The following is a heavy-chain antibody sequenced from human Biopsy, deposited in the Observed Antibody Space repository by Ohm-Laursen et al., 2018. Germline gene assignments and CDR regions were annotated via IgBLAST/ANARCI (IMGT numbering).Heavy chain of an antibody. J-gene: IGHJ6*02. CDR1: GETFNGYY. D-gene: IGHD3-22*01. CDR3: VRGVDYYDPYHYYALDV. V-gene: IGHV4-34*01. CDR2: INHSGRT. Sequence: SETLSLTWTGYGETFNGYYWSWIRQTPGQGLEWIGEINHSGRTNYNPSIKSRVTISEDTNKKQFSPRERFAPAADTAVYYCVRGVDYYDPYHYYALDVWGQGTTVTVSS.